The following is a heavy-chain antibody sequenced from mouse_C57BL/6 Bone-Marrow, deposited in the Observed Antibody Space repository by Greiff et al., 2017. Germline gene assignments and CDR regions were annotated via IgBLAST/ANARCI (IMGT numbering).Heavy chain of an antibody. V-gene: IGHV5-9-1*02. CDR1: GFTFSSYA. D-gene: IGHD3-2*02. Sequence: EVKLMESGAGLVKPGGSLKLSCAASGFTFSSYAMSWVRQTPEKRLEWVAYISSGGDYIYYADTVKGRSTMSRDNARNTLYLQMSSLKSEDTAIYYCTRDKATPFDYWGQGTTLTVSA. CDR3: TRDKATPFDY. J-gene: IGHJ2*01. CDR2: ISSGGDYI.